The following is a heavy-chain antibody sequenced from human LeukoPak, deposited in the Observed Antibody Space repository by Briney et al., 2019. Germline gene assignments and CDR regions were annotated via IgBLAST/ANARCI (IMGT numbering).Heavy chain of an antibody. J-gene: IGHJ2*01. V-gene: IGHV1-46*01. CDR2: INPSGGST. Sequence: ASVKVSCKASGYTFTSYYMHWVRQAPGQGLEWMGIINPSGGSTSYAQKFQGRATMTRDTSTSTVYMELSSLRSEDTAVYYCARDALYGDYYWYFDLWGRGTLVTVSS. CDR1: GYTFTSYY. CDR3: ARDALYGDYYWYFDL. D-gene: IGHD4-17*01.